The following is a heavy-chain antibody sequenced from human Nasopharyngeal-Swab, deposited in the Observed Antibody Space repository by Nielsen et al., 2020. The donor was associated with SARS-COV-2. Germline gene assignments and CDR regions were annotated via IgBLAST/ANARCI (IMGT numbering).Heavy chain of an antibody. D-gene: IGHD6-19*01. J-gene: IGHJ3*02. CDR1: GFTFSGYP. V-gene: IGHV3-30-3*01. Sequence: GESLKISCVASGFTFSGYPMHWVRQAPGKGLEWVALVPLGVDIRQYADSVKGRFTISRDNSQNTVSLQMNSLRVADTAVYYCAREGESSGHAGSFDIWGQGTMVTVSS. CDR2: VPLGVDIR. CDR3: AREGESSGHAGSFDI.